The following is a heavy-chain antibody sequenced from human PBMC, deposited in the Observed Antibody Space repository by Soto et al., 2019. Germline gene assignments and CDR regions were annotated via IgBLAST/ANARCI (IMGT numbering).Heavy chain of an antibody. Sequence: ANHAQKFQGRVTITADESTSTAYMELSSLRSEDTAVYYCARSGLTYYYDSSGYYPFYYFDYWGQGTLVTVSS. CDR2: A. J-gene: IGHJ4*02. D-gene: IGHD3-22*01. CDR3: ARSGLTYYYDSSGYYPFYYFDY. V-gene: IGHV1-69*01.